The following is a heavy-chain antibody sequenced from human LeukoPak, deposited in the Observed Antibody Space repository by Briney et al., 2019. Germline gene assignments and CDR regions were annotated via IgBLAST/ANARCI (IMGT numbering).Heavy chain of an antibody. V-gene: IGHV3-20*01. J-gene: IGHJ6*03. CDR2: INWNGGST. CDR3: VRGKGSDYYYYMDV. CDR1: GFTFDDYG. D-gene: IGHD3-10*01. Sequence: GGSLRLSCAASGFTFDDYGMSWVRQAPGKGLEWVSGINWNGGSTGYADSVKGRFTISRDNAKNSLYLQMNSLRAEDTALYHCVRGKGSDYYYYMDVWGKGTTVTISS.